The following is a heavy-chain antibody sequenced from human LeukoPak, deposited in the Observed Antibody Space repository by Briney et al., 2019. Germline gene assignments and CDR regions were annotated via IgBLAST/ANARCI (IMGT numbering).Heavy chain of an antibody. CDR3: AKGVYYYYYYMDV. CDR2: ITAPGDAT. Sequence: GGSLRLSCATSGFNFNSNAMIWVRQAPGKGLECVSAITAPGDATYYADSVKGRFSISRDNSKNTLYLQMNSLRAEDTAVYYCAKGVYYYYYYMDVWGKGATVTVSS. J-gene: IGHJ6*03. D-gene: IGHD6-13*01. CDR1: GFNFNSNA. V-gene: IGHV3-23*01.